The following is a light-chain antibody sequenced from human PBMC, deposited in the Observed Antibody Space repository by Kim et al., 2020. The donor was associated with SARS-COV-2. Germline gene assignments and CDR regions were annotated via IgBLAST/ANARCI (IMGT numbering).Light chain of an antibody. CDR2: DAS. J-gene: IGKJ1*01. CDR1: QSVRSY. CDR3: QQRSNWPPWT. V-gene: IGKV3-11*01. Sequence: STGERATLSCRASQSVRSYLAWYQQKPGQAPRLLIYDASNGATGIPARFSGSGSGTDFTLTISSLEPEDFAVYYCQQRSNWPPWTFGQGTKVDIK.